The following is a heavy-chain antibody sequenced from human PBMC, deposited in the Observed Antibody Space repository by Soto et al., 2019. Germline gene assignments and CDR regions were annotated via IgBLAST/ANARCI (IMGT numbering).Heavy chain of an antibody. D-gene: IGHD6-6*01. Sequence: TLSLTCAVYGGSFSGYYWSWIRQPPGKGLEWIGEINHSGSTNYNPSLKSRVTISVDTSKNQFSLKLSSVTAADTAVYYCARGDQSIAARPSYFDYWGQGTLVTVSS. CDR3: ARGDQSIAARPSYFDY. CDR2: INHSGST. CDR1: GGSFSGYY. J-gene: IGHJ4*02. V-gene: IGHV4-34*01.